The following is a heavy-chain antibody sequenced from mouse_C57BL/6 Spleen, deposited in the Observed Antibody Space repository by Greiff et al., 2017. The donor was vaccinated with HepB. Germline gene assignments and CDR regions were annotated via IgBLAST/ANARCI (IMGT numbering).Heavy chain of an antibody. J-gene: IGHJ4*01. CDR2: IYPGSGSN. CDR3: ARDGYYVGPYAMDY. Sequence: VQLQQPGAELVKPGASVKMSCKASGYTFTSYWITWVKQRPGQGLEWIGDIYPGSGSNNYNEKFKSKATLTVDTSSSTAYMQLSSLTSEDSAVYYCARDGYYVGPYAMDYWGQGTSVTVSS. V-gene: IGHV1-55*01. CDR1: GYTFTSYW. D-gene: IGHD2-3*01.